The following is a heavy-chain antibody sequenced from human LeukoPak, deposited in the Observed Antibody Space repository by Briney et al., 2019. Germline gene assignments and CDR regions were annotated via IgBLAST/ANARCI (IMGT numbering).Heavy chain of an antibody. D-gene: IGHD6-19*01. CDR1: GGSFSGYY. CDR2: INHSGST. CDR3: ARVRRQWLAETFDY. J-gene: IGHJ4*01. Sequence: PSETLSLTCAVYGGSFSGYYWSWIRQPPGKGLEWIGEINHSGSTNYNPSLKSRVTISVDTSKNQFSLKLSSVTAADTAVYYCARVRRQWLAETFDYWGQEPWSPSPQ. V-gene: IGHV4-34*01.